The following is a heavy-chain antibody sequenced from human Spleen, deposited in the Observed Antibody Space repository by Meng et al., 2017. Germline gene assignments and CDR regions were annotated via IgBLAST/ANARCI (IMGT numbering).Heavy chain of an antibody. CDR1: GFTFSSYA. D-gene: IGHD3-22*01. J-gene: IGHJ6*02. CDR2: ISYDGRNK. Sequence: GGSLRLSCAASGFTFSSYAMHWVRQAPGKGLEWVAVISYDGRNKYYADSVKGRFTISRDNSKSSLYLKMNSLRAEDTAVYYWARVTYAGSGIGYYYHYYYYYGMDVWGQGTTVTVSS. V-gene: IGHV3-30*04. CDR3: ARVTYAGSGIGYYYHYYYYYGMDV.